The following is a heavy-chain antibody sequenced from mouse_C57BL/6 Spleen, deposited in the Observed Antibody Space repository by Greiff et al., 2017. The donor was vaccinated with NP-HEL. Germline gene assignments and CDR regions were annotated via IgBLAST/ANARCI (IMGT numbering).Heavy chain of an antibody. V-gene: IGHV5-12*01. CDR3: ARIYYYGSSYGWYFDV. J-gene: IGHJ1*03. Sequence: EVKLVESGGGLVQPGGSLKLSCAASGFTFSDYYMYWVRQTPEKRLEWVAYISNGGGSTYYPDTVKGRFTISRDNAKNTLYLQMSRLKSEDTAMYYCARIYYYGSSYGWYFDVWGTGTTVTVSS. CDR1: GFTFSDYY. D-gene: IGHD1-1*01. CDR2: ISNGGGST.